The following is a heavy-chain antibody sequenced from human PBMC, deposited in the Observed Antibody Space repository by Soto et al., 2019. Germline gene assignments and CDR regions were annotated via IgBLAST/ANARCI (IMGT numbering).Heavy chain of an antibody. Sequence: AAVKESCKASGYTLPNHVLSWVRQAPGQGLAGMGWSSAYNGNTNDAQKRQGRATMTTDTSTSTAYMELRSLRSDDTAVYYSARDRAEWELPDYYYGMDVWGQGTTVTVSS. CDR1: GYTLPNHV. CDR2: SSAYNGNT. D-gene: IGHD1-26*01. J-gene: IGHJ6*02. CDR3: ARDRAEWELPDYYYGMDV. V-gene: IGHV1-18*04.